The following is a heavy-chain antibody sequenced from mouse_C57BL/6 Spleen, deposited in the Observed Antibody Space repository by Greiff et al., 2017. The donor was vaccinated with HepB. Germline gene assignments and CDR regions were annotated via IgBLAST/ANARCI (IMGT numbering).Heavy chain of an antibody. CDR2: IHPNSGST. J-gene: IGHJ4*01. CDR3: ARSRWLLRYAMDY. Sequence: VQLQQPGAELVKPGASVKLSCKASGYTFTSYWMHWVKQRPGQGLEWIGMIHPNSGSTNYNEKFKSKATLTVDKSSSTAYMQLSSLTSEDSAVYYCARSRWLLRYAMDYWGQGTSVTVSS. V-gene: IGHV1-64*01. D-gene: IGHD2-3*01. CDR1: GYTFTSYW.